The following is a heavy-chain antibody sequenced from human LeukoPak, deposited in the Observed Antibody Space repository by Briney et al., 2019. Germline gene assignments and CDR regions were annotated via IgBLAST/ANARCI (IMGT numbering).Heavy chain of an antibody. CDR2: IYYSGST. Sequence: PSETLSPTCTVSGGSISSYYWSWIRQPPGKGLEWIGYIYYSGSTNYNPSLTSRVTISVDTSKNQFSLKLSSVTAADTAVYYCARVGGGDNYYYYYYYMDVWGKGTTVTVSS. CDR3: ARVGGGDNYYYYYYYMDV. J-gene: IGHJ6*03. V-gene: IGHV4-59*01. CDR1: GGSISSYY. D-gene: IGHD5-24*01.